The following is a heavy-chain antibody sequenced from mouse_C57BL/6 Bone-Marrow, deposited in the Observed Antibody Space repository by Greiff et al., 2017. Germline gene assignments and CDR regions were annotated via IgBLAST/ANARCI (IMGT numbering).Heavy chain of an antibody. V-gene: IGHV1-55*01. CDR3: ARSVYYFGYFDD. Sequence: QVQLQQPGAELVKPGASAKMSCKASGYTFTSYWITWVKQRPGQGLEWIGDIYPGSGSTNYNEKFKSKATLTVDTSSSTAYMQLSSLTSEDSAVYYCARSVYYFGYFDDWGTGTTVTVSS. J-gene: IGHJ1*03. CDR2: IYPGSGST. CDR1: GYTFTSYW. D-gene: IGHD1-1*01.